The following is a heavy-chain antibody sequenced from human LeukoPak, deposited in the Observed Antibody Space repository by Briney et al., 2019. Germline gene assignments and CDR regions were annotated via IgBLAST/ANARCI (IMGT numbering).Heavy chain of an antibody. Sequence: PSETLSLTCTVSGGSISSYYWSWIRQPPGKGLEWIGYINYSGSTNYNPSLKSRVTISVDTSKNQFSLKLSSVTAADTAVYYCARAGTYYDILTGYYGSHFDYWGQGTLVTVSS. J-gene: IGHJ4*02. CDR2: INYSGST. D-gene: IGHD3-9*01. CDR3: ARAGTYYDILTGYYGSHFDY. V-gene: IGHV4-59*01. CDR1: GGSISSYY.